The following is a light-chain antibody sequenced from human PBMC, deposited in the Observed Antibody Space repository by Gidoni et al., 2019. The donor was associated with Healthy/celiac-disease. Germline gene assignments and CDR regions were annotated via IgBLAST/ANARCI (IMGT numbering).Light chain of an antibody. CDR2: GHS. Sequence: QSVLTQPPSVSGAPGKRVTISCTGSSSNIGAGYDVHWYQQLPGTAPKLLIYGHSNRPSGVPDRFSGSKSGTSASLAITGLQAEDEADYYCQSSDSSLSGPGVFGGGTKLTV. CDR1: SSNIGAGYD. V-gene: IGLV1-40*01. CDR3: QSSDSSLSGPGV. J-gene: IGLJ2*01.